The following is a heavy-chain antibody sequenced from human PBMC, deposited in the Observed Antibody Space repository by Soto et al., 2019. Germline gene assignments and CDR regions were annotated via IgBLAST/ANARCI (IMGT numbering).Heavy chain of an antibody. J-gene: IGHJ6*02. CDR1: GFTFSSYG. CDR2: ISYDGSNK. D-gene: IGHD6-19*01. CDR3: AKAVAGKVSYYYYGMDV. V-gene: IGHV3-30*18. Sequence: PGGSLRLSCAASGFTFSSYGMHWVRQAPGKGLERVAVISYDGSNKYYADSVKGRFTISRDNSRNTLYLQMNSLRAEDTAVYYCAKAVAGKVSYYYYGMDVWGQGTTVTVSS.